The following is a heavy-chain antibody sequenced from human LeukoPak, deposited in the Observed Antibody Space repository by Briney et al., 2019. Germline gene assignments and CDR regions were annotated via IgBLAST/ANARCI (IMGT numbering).Heavy chain of an antibody. J-gene: IGHJ4*02. CDR2: IIPILGIA. CDR3: ARGVVPAAIRDY. CDR1: AGTFSSHA. Sequence: SVKVSCKASAGTFSSHAISWVRQAPGQGLEWMGRIIPILGIANYAQKLQGRVTMTTDTSTSTAYMELRSLRSDDTAVYYCARGVVPAAIRDYWGQGTLVTVSS. D-gene: IGHD2-2*01. V-gene: IGHV1-69*04.